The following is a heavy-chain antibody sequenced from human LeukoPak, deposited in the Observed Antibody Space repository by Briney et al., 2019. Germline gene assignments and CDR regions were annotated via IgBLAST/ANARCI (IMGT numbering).Heavy chain of an antibody. Sequence: GGSLRLSCATSGFNFKDAWLSWVRQAPGKGLEWVGRIKSKGSGETTDYGAPVKGRFIIPRDDSKDMVSLQMNSLKTEDTAVYYCVTAVAGVGYGELDYWGQGTLVTVSS. D-gene: IGHD4-17*01. V-gene: IGHV3-15*01. CDR2: IKSKGSGETT. CDR1: GFNFKDAW. CDR3: VTAVAGVGYGELDY. J-gene: IGHJ4*02.